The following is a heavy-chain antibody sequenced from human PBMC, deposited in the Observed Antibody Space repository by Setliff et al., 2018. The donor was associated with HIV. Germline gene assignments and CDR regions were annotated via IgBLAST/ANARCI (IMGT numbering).Heavy chain of an antibody. CDR1: EQIFTSYT. CDR3: AGRLRSRFLLQGNSGPFEI. J-gene: IGHJ6*02. Sequence: ASVKVSCKASEQIFTSYTINWVRKAAGQRPEWLGWITLKSGDTGYVGKFQGRLSMSRDTSTSTAYMELNSLTSDDTAVYFCAGRLRSRFLLQGNSGPFEIWGQGTTVTVS. CDR2: ITLKSGDT. D-gene: IGHD1-1*01. V-gene: IGHV1-8*01.